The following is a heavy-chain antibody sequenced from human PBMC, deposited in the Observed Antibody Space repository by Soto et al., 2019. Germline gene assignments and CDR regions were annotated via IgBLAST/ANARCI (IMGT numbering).Heavy chain of an antibody. D-gene: IGHD1-26*01. V-gene: IGHV3-33*01. CDR1: GFTFSSYG. CDR2: IWYDGSNK. CDR3: ASEDSGSYDNAFDY. J-gene: IGHJ4*02. Sequence: QVQLVESGGGVVQPGRSLRLSCAASGFTFSSYGMHWVRQAPGKGLEWVAVIWYDGSNKYYADSVKGRFTISRDNSKNTLYLQMNSLRAEDTAVYYCASEDSGSYDNAFDYWGQGTLVTVSS.